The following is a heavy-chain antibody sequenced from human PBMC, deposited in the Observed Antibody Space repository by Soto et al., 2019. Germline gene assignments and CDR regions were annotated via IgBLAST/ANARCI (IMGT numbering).Heavy chain of an antibody. Sequence: ASVKVSCKASGYTFTSYGISWVRHAPGQGLEWMGWISAYNGNTNYAQKLQGRVTMTTDTSTSTAYMELRSLRSDDTAVYYCAREPGYSSGSSPTQFDYWGQGTLVTVSS. CDR3: AREPGYSSGSSPTQFDY. D-gene: IGHD6-19*01. CDR2: ISAYNGNT. CDR1: GYTFTSYG. V-gene: IGHV1-18*01. J-gene: IGHJ4*02.